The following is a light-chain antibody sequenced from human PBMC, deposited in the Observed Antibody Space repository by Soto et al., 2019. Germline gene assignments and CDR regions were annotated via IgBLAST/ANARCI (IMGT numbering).Light chain of an antibody. CDR3: QQYDSSSIT. V-gene: IGKV3-20*01. Sequence: TQTSATLSVSPGERATLSCRASQTVSRNLAWYQQKPGQAPRLLIYGASSRATGIPDRFSGSGSGTDFTLTISRLEPEDFAVYYCQQYDSSSITFGQGTRLEI. J-gene: IGKJ5*01. CDR2: GAS. CDR1: QTVSRN.